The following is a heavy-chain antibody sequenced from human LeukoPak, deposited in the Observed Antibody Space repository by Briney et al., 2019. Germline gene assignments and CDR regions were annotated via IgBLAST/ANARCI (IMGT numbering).Heavy chain of an antibody. Sequence: TGESLRLSCVASGFTFSDHYMSWIRQAPGKGLEWVSYIDRSGTTTYHADSVKGRFTISRDNAKSSLYLQMNSLRVEDTAMYYCARGHYGLDYWGQGTLVTVSS. V-gene: IGHV3-11*01. D-gene: IGHD4-17*01. J-gene: IGHJ4*02. CDR1: GFTFSDHY. CDR2: IDRSGTTT. CDR3: ARGHYGLDY.